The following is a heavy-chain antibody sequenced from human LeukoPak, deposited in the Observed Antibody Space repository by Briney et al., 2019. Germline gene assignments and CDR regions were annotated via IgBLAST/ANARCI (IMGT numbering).Heavy chain of an antibody. D-gene: IGHD6-13*01. CDR2: ISGSGGST. V-gene: IGHV3-23*01. CDR3: AKDYVGYSSSWVYDAFDI. Sequence: GGSLRLSCAASGFTFSSYAMSWVRQAPGKGLEWVSAISGSGGSTYYADSVKGRFTISRDNSKNTLYLQMNSLRAEDTAVYYCAKDYVGYSSSWVYDAFDIWGQGTMVTVSS. CDR1: GFTFSSYA. J-gene: IGHJ3*02.